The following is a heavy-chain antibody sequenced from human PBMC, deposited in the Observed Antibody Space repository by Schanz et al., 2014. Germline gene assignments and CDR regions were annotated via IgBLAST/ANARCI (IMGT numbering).Heavy chain of an antibody. CDR1: GFTFSSHS. Sequence: EVQLAESGGGLVQPGGSLRLSCAASGFTFSSHSFNWVRQAPGKGLEWISYITYNGGTIYYADSVKGRFTISRDNAKNSLYLEMNSLRAEDTALYYCARDRRNADLDYWGQGTLVTVSS. CDR3: ARDRRNADLDY. D-gene: IGHD1-1*01. CDR2: ITYNGGTI. V-gene: IGHV3-48*01. J-gene: IGHJ4*02.